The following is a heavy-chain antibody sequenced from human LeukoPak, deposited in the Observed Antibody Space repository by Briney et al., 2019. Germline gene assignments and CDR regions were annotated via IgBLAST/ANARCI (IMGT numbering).Heavy chain of an antibody. CDR3: ARETTVVAYFDY. V-gene: IGHV3-7*01. D-gene: IGHD4-23*01. CDR1: GFTFSNYW. J-gene: IGHJ4*02. CDR2: IKQDGSEK. Sequence: GGSLRLSCAASGFTFSNYWMSWVRQAPGKGLEWVANIKQDGSEKYYVDSVKGRFTISRDNAKNSLYLQMNSLRAEDTAVYYCARETTVVAYFDYWGQGTLVTVSS.